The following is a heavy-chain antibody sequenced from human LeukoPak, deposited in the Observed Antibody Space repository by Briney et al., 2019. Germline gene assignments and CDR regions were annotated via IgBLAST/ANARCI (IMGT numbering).Heavy chain of an antibody. J-gene: IGHJ4*02. V-gene: IGHV3-53*01. CDR1: GFTVSSNY. CDR3: ARGPRAYGYDY. Sequence: GGSLRLSCAASGFTVSSNYMSWVRQAPGKGLEWVSVIYSGGSTCYADSVKGRFTISRDNSKNTLYLQMNSPRAEDTAVYYCARGPRAYGYDYWGQGTLVTVSS. CDR2: IYSGGST. D-gene: IGHD6-25*01.